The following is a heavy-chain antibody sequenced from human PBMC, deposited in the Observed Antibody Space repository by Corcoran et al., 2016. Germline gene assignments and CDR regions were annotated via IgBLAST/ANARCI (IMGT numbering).Heavy chain of an antibody. CDR3: ARDNGWSCSTTSCHYYYYGMDV. J-gene: IGHJ6*02. D-gene: IGHD2-2*01. CDR2: IKQDGGEK. CDR1: GFTFSGYW. V-gene: IGHV3-7*03. Sequence: EVQLVESGGGLVQPVGSLRLSCAASGFTFSGYWMSWVRQAPGKGLEWVANIKQDGGEKYYVDSVRGRFTISRDNAKNSLYLQMNSLRAEDTALYYCARDNGWSCSTTSCHYYYYGMDVWGQGTTVTVSS.